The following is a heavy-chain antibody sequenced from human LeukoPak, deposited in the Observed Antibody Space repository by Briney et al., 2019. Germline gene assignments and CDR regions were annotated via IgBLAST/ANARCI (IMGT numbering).Heavy chain of an antibody. V-gene: IGHV5-10-1*01. CDR1: GYSFTSYW. D-gene: IGHD4-17*01. CDR3: ATTVTTRSPYYFDY. J-gene: IGHJ4*02. Sequence: GESLKISCKGSGYSFTSYWISWVRQMPGKGLEWMGRIDPSDSYTNYSPSFHGHVTISADKSISTAYLQWSSLKASDTAMYYCATTVTTRSPYYFDYWGQGTLVTVSS. CDR2: IDPSDSYT.